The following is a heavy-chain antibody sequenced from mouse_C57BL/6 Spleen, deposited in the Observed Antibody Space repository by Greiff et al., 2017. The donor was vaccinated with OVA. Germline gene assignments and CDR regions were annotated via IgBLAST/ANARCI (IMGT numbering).Heavy chain of an antibody. CDR1: GFTFSDAW. Sequence: EVMLVESGGGLVQPGGSMKLSCAASGFTFSDAWMDWVRHSPEKGLEWVAEIRNKANNHATYYAESVKGRFTISRDDSKSSVYLQMNSLRAEDTGIYYCTLWYSAWFAYWGQGTLVTVSA. V-gene: IGHV6-6*01. D-gene: IGHD2-1*01. J-gene: IGHJ3*01. CDR3: TLWYSAWFAY. CDR2: IRNKANNHAT.